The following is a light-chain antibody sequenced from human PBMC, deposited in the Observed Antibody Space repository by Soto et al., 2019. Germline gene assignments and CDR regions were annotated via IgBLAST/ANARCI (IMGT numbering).Light chain of an antibody. CDR1: QGIRND. CDR3: LQHNSYPLT. J-gene: IGKJ4*01. V-gene: IGKV1-17*01. CDR2: AAS. Sequence: DIQMTQSPASGSASVGDRVTITCQASQGIRNDVGWYQQKPGKAPKRLIYAASSSQRGVPSRFSGSGSGTEFTLTISSMQPEDFATYYCLQHNSYPLTFGEGTKVDIK.